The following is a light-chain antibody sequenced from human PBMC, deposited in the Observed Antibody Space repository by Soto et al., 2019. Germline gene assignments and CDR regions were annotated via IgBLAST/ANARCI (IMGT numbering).Light chain of an antibody. CDR1: SSDVGGYNY. CDR3: SSYTSSSTLPGV. V-gene: IGLV2-14*01. CDR2: EVS. J-gene: IGLJ3*02. Sequence: QSALTQPASVSGSPGQSITISCTGTSSDVGGYNYVSWYQQHPGKAPKLMIYEVSNRPSGVSNRFSGSKSGNTASLTISGLQAEDEADDYCSSYTSSSTLPGVFGGGTKLTVL.